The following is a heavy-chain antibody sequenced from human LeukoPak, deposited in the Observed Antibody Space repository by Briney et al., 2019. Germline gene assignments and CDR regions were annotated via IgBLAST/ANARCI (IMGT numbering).Heavy chain of an antibody. CDR1: GYSISSGYY. Sequence: SETLSLTCTVSGYSISSGYYWGWIRQPPGKGLEWIGSIYHSGSTYYNPSLKSRVTISVDTSKNQFSLKLSSVTAADTAVYYCARGGKYCSSTSCYMDNYFDYWGQGTLVTVSS. V-gene: IGHV4-38-2*02. J-gene: IGHJ4*02. D-gene: IGHD2-2*02. CDR3: ARGGKYCSSTSCYMDNYFDY. CDR2: IYHSGST.